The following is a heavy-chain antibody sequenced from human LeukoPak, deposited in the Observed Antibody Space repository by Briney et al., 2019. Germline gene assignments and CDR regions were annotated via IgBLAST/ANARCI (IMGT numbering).Heavy chain of an antibody. J-gene: IGHJ6*03. CDR2: ISSTSTYI. V-gene: IGHV3-21*04. CDR3: AKNYYMDV. CDR1: GFIFSRYT. Sequence: GGSLRLSCAASGFIFSRYTMNWVRQAPGKGPEWISSISSTSTYIYYADSLKGRFNISRDNSKNRLYVQMNSLRGEDTAVYHSAKNYYMDVWGKGTTVTVSS.